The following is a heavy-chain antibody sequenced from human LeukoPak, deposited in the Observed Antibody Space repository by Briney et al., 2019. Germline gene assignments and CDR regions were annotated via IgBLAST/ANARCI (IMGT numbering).Heavy chain of an antibody. Sequence: LLFFSWAAAYSFTSCWFGCLLQLPGEKGVEMVMIYSGNCDTRYSPSFKGQVTISADKSISTAYLQWSSLRASDTAIYYCARRGQEGPAASPYYYYSMDVWGQGTTVTVSS. CDR3: ARRGQEGPAASPYYYYSMDV. CDR2: IYSGNCDT. V-gene: IGHV5-51*01. D-gene: IGHD2-2*01. CDR1: AYSFTSCW. J-gene: IGHJ6*02.